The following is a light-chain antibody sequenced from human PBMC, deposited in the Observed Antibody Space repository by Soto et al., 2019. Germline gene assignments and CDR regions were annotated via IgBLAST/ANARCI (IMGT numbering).Light chain of an antibody. CDR1: QSVSTR. Sequence: DIQMTQSPSSLSASVGDRVTIICRASQSVSTRLAWYQQKPGKAPKVLIFDASSLKTGVPSRFSGSGSGTEFTLTISNLQPDDFATYYCQQYDSYSSGPFGQGTKVDIK. CDR3: QQYDSYSSGP. J-gene: IGKJ1*01. CDR2: DAS. V-gene: IGKV1-5*02.